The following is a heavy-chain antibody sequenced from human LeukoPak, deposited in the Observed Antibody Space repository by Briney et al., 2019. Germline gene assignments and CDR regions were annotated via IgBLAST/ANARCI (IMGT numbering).Heavy chain of an antibody. J-gene: IGHJ4*02. CDR1: GFPFSSYS. CDR2: IKPDGTTK. Sequence: GGSLRLSCAASGFPFSSYSMTWVRQAPGKGLEWVANIKPDGTTKFYVDSVKGRFTISRDNTLNSLYLQMNSLRAEDTAIYYCARSIPYGTTWYGRSDYWGQGTLVTVSS. CDR3: ARSIPYGTTWYGRSDY. V-gene: IGHV3-7*03. D-gene: IGHD6-13*01.